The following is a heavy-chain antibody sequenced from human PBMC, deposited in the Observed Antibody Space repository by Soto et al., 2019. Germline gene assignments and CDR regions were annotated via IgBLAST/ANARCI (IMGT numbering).Heavy chain of an antibody. CDR2: ISSSSSYI. CDR3: ARDSSSWYVAKNWFDP. D-gene: IGHD6-13*01. J-gene: IGHJ5*02. V-gene: IGHV3-21*06. CDR1: GFTFSSYS. Sequence: GSLRLSCAASGFTFSSYSMNWVRQAPGKGLEWVSSISSSSSYIYYADSVKGRFTISRDNAKNTLYLQMNSLRAEDTAVYYCARDSSSWYVAKNWFDPWGQGTLVTVSS.